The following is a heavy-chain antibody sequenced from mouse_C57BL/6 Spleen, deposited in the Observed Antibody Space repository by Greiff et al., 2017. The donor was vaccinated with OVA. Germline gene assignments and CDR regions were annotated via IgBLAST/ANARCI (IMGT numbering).Heavy chain of an antibody. CDR1: GYAFSSSW. V-gene: IGHV1-82*01. J-gene: IGHJ4*01. CDR3: ARGGSSYVGAMDY. D-gene: IGHD1-1*01. CDR2: IYPGDGDT. Sequence: VQLQQSGPELVKPGASVKISCKASGYAFSSSWMNWVKQRPGKGLEWIGRIYPGDGDTNYNGKFKGKATLTADKSSSTAYMQLSSLTSEDSAVYFCARGGSSYVGAMDYWGQGTPVTVSS.